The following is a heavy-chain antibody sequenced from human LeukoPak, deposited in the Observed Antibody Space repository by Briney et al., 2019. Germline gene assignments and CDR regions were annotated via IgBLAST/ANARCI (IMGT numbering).Heavy chain of an antibody. V-gene: IGHV4-34*01. CDR3: ARRRFTMIVAHAFDI. J-gene: IGHJ3*02. CDR2: INHSGST. CDR1: GGSFSGYY. D-gene: IGHD3-22*01. Sequence: PSETLSLTCAVYGGSFSGYYWSWIRQPPAKGLEWIGEINHSGSTNYNPPLKSRVTISVDTSKNQFSLKLGSVTAADTAVYYCARRRFTMIVAHAFDIWGQGTMVTVSS.